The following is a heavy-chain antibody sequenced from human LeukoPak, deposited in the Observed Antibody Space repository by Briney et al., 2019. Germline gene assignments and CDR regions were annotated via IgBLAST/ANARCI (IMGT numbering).Heavy chain of an antibody. CDR3: ARPPSPIVVVPAATV. D-gene: IGHD2-2*01. J-gene: IGHJ4*02. V-gene: IGHV3-30*01. CDR2: ISYDGSNK. CDR1: GFTFSSYA. Sequence: GRSLRLSCAASGFTFSSYATHWVRQAPGKGLEWVAVISYDGSNKYYADSVKGRFTISRDNSKNTLYLQMNSLRAEDTAVYYCARPPSPIVVVPAATVWGQGTLVTVSS.